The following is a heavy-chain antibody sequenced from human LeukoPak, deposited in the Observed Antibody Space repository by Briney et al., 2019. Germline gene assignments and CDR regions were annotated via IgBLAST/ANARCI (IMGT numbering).Heavy chain of an antibody. Sequence: SVKVSCKASGGTFSSYAISWVRQAPGQGLEWMGRIIPILGIANYAQKFQGRVTITADKSTSTAYMELSSLRSEDTAVYYCALYYYDSSGYRDFDYWGQGTLVTVSS. J-gene: IGHJ4*02. D-gene: IGHD3-22*01. CDR3: ALYYYDSSGYRDFDY. V-gene: IGHV1-69*04. CDR1: GGTFSSYA. CDR2: IIPILGIA.